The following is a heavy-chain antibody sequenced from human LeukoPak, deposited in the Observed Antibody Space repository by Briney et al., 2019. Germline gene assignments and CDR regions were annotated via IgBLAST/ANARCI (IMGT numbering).Heavy chain of an antibody. D-gene: IGHD7-27*01. CDR2: IRYDGSNK. V-gene: IGHV3-30*02. CDR1: GFTFSNYG. CDR3: ASGPTIYWGFDY. Sequence: GGSLRLSCAASGFTFSNYGMHWVRQAPGKGLEWVAFIRYDGSNKYYADSVKGRFTISRDNSKNTLYLQMNSLKTEDTAVYYCASGPTIYWGFDYWGQGTLVTVSS. J-gene: IGHJ4*02.